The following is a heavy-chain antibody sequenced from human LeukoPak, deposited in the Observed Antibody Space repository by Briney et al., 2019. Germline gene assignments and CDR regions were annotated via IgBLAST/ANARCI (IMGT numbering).Heavy chain of an antibody. J-gene: IGHJ3*02. CDR1: GLTFSSYW. CDR3: ARGTGYSVFDI. CDR2: INSDGSST. D-gene: IGHD1-26*01. Sequence: SGGSLRLSCAASGLTFSSYWMHWVRQAPGKGLVWVSRINSDGSSTSYADSVKGRFTISRDNAKNTLYLQMNSLRVEDTAVYYCARGTGYSVFDIWGQGTMVTVSS. V-gene: IGHV3-74*01.